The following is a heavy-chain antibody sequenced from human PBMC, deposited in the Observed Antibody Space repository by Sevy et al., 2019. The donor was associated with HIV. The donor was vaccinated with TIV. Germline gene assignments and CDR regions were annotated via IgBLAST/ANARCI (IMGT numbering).Heavy chain of an antibody. CDR3: ARGNCGGSCYSFDP. Sequence: ASVKVSCKASGYTFTGYYMHWVRQAPGQGLEWMGWINHNSGGTNYAQKFQGRVTMTRDTSISTAYMELSRLRSDDTAVYYCARGNCGGSCYSFDPWGQGTLVTVSS. CDR2: INHNSGGT. J-gene: IGHJ5*02. D-gene: IGHD2-15*01. CDR1: GYTFTGYY. V-gene: IGHV1-2*02.